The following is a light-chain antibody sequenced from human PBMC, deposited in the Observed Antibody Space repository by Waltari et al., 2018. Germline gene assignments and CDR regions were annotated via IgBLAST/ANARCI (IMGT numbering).Light chain of an antibody. Sequence: QSALTQPRSVSGSPGQSVAISCTGTSSDVGGYNYVAWYQQHPGKVPKLMIYGVSNRPSGVPARFSGSKSGNTASLTISGLQADDEADYYCCSYAGTYTWVFGGGTKLTVL. CDR2: GVS. CDR3: CSYAGTYTWV. CDR1: SSDVGGYNY. V-gene: IGLV2-11*01. J-gene: IGLJ3*02.